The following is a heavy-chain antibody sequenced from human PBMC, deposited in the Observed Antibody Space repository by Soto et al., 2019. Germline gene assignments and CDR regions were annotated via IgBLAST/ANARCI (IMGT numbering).Heavy chain of an antibody. CDR1: GYSISSSNW. Sequence: SETLSLTCAVSGYSISSSNWWGWIRQPPGKGLEWIGYIYYSGTTYYNPSLKSRVTMSVDTSKNQFSLKLTSVTAADTAVYYCARVRGNQLLGWFDPSGQGTLVTVSS. D-gene: IGHD2-2*01. V-gene: IGHV4-28*01. CDR3: ARVRGNQLLGWFDP. J-gene: IGHJ5*02. CDR2: IYYSGTT.